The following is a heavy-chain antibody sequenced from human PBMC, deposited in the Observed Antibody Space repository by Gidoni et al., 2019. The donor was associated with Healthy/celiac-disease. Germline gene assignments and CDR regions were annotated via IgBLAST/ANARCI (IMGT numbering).Heavy chain of an antibody. CDR3: ARVRGLSKSDYYYYGMDV. J-gene: IGHJ6*02. CDR1: GGTFSSYA. V-gene: IGHV1-69*01. CDR2: IIPIFGTA. D-gene: IGHD2-2*01. Sequence: QVQLVQSGAEVQKPGSSVKVSCKASGGTFSSYAISWVRQAPGQGLEWMGGIIPIFGTANYAQKFQGRVTITADESTSTAYMELSSLRSEDTAVYYCARVRGLSKSDYYYYGMDVWGQGTTVTVSS.